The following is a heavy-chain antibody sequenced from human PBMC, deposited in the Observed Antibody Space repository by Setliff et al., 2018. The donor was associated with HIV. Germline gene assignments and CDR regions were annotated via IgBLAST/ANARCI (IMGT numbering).Heavy chain of an antibody. D-gene: IGHD2-15*01. J-gene: IGHJ4*02. V-gene: IGHV4-34*01. CDR2: INHSGST. CDR3: ARGLRGWSHRGFDY. Sequence: SETLSLTCAVYGGSFSGYYWSWIRQPPGKGLEWSGEINHSGSTNYSPSLKSRVTVSVDTSKNQFSPKLRSVTAAETAVYYCARGLRGWSHRGFDYWGQGTLVTVSS. CDR1: GGSFSGYY.